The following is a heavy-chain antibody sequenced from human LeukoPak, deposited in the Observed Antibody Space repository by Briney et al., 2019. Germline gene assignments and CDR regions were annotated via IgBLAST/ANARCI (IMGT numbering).Heavy chain of an antibody. CDR2: IYPGDSDI. D-gene: IGHD1-14*01. CDR3: ARSESDYYFDY. J-gene: IGHJ4*02. CDR1: GYSFTNHW. Sequence: GESLKISCKGSGYSFTNHWIGWMRQLPGKGLEWMGIIYPGDSDIRYSPSFQGQVTISADKSISTAYLQWSSLKASDTAMYYCARSESDYYFDYWGQGTLVTVSS. V-gene: IGHV5-51*01.